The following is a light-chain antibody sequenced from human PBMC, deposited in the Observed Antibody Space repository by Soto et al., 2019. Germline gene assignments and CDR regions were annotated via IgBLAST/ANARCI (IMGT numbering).Light chain of an antibody. CDR2: DAS. J-gene: IGLJ1*01. Sequence: QSALTQPASVSASPGQSITISCVGTYSDIGGYKHVSWYQQHPGKAPKLIIYDASSRPSGISNRFSASKSANTASLTISGLQADDEADYYCSSYTSSTSLLIFGAGTKATVL. V-gene: IGLV2-14*03. CDR3: SSYTSSTSLLI. CDR1: YSDIGGYKH.